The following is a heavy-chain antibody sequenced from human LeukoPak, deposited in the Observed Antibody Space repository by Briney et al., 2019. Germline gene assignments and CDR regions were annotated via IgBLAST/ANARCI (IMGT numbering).Heavy chain of an antibody. D-gene: IGHD4-23*01. CDR1: GGSISSGSYY. J-gene: IGHJ4*02. V-gene: IGHV4-61*02. CDR2: IYTSGST. CDR3: ASLDYGGNRGYYFDY. Sequence: SQTLSLTCTVSGGSISSGSYYWSWIRQPAGKGLKWIGRIYTSGSTNYNPSLKSRVTISVDTSKNHFSLKLSSVTAADTAVYYCASLDYGGNRGYYFDYWGQGTLVTVSS.